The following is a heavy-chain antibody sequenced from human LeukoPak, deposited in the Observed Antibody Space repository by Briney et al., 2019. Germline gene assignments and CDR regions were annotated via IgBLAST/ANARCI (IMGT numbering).Heavy chain of an antibody. V-gene: IGHV3-21*05. Sequence: GGSLRLSCAASGFTFSSDEMNWVRQAPGKGLEWVSYISSSSSYTNYADSVKGRFTISRDNAKNSLYLQMNSLRAEDTAVYYCARVGSSGSYPKGVYFDYWGQGTLVTVSS. J-gene: IGHJ4*02. CDR2: ISSSSSYT. CDR3: ARVGSSGSYPKGVYFDY. CDR1: GFTFSSDE. D-gene: IGHD1-26*01.